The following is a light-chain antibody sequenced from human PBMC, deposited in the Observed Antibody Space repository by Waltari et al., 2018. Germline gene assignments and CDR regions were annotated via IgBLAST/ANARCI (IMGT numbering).Light chain of an antibody. J-gene: IGKJ2*01. Sequence: EIVMTQSPATLSVSPGERATLSCRASQSVSSNLAWYQQKPSQAPRLLMYGASTRATGIPARFSGSGSGTEFTLTISSLQSEDFAVYYCQQYDIWPPDTFGQGTKLEIK. V-gene: IGKV3-15*01. CDR1: QSVSSN. CDR2: GAS. CDR3: QQYDIWPPDT.